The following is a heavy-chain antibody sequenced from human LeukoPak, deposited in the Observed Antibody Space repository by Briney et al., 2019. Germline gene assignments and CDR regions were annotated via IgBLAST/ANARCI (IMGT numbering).Heavy chain of an antibody. V-gene: IGHV3-74*01. CDR2: INSGGTNT. Sequence: PGGSLRLSCAASEFTFSTYCMHWVRQAPGKGLVWVSRINSGGTNTDYADSVKGRFTISRDNAKNTLYMQMNSLRVDDTAVYYCARGRVSPIAVAGTVDYWGQGTLVTVSS. D-gene: IGHD6-19*01. CDR1: EFTFSTYC. CDR3: ARGRVSPIAVAGTVDY. J-gene: IGHJ4*02.